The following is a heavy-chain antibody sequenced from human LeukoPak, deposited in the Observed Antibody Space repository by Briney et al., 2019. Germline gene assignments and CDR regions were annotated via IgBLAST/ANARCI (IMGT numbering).Heavy chain of an antibody. D-gene: IGHD5-18*01. J-gene: IGHJ6*02. CDR1: GFTFSNYW. Sequence: GGSLRLSCAASGFTFSNYWMSWVRQAPGKGLEWVANIKQDGSEKYYVDSVKGQFTISRDNAENSLYLQMNSLRGEDTAVYYCARGPVFHSYGFHYYYYGMDVWGQGTTVTVSS. V-gene: IGHV3-7*01. CDR3: ARGPVFHSYGFHYYYYGMDV. CDR2: IKQDGSEK.